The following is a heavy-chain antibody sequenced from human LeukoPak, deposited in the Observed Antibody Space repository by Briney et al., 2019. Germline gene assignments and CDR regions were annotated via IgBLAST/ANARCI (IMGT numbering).Heavy chain of an antibody. Sequence: GGSLRLSCAASRFTLSNYWMSWVRQAPGKGLEWVSNIKQDGSETYYADSVKGRFTISRDNSKNSLSLQMNSLRADDTAVYYFARQRGRGCLDYWGQGTLVTVSS. CDR2: IKQDGSET. J-gene: IGHJ4*02. CDR3: ARQRGRGCLDY. D-gene: IGHD6-19*01. CDR1: RFTLSNYW. V-gene: IGHV3-7*01.